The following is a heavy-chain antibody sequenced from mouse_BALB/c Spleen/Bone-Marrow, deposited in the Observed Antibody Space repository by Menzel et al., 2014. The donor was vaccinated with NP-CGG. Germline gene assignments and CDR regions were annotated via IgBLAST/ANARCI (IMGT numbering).Heavy chain of an antibody. Sequence: EVKLVESGGGLEKPGGALTLSCAASGFTFSDYSMYWVRQTPEKRLAWVAPISDGGSYTYYPDSVKGRFTVSRDNAKNNLYLQMSSLKSEDTAMYYCAREYGTSYDYYFDVWGAGTTVTVSS. V-gene: IGHV5-4*02. J-gene: IGHJ1*01. CDR1: GFTFSDYS. CDR3: AREYGTSYDYYFDV. CDR2: ISDGGSYT. D-gene: IGHD1-1*01.